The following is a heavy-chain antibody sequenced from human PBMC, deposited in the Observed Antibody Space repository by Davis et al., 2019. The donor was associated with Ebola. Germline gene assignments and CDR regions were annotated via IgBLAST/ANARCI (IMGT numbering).Heavy chain of an antibody. V-gene: IGHV3-48*01. D-gene: IGHD6-13*01. Sequence: GGSLRLSCAASGFTFSSYSMNWVRQAPGKGLEWVSYISSSSSTIYYADSVKGRFTISRDNAKNSLYLQMNSLRAEDTAVYYCARELRTLGIAAPWGQGTTVTVSS. CDR1: GFTFSSYS. J-gene: IGHJ6*02. CDR2: ISSSSSTI. CDR3: ARELRTLGIAAP.